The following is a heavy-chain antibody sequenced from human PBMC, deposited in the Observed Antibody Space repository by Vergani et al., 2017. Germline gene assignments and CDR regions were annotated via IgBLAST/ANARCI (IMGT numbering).Heavy chain of an antibody. V-gene: IGHV4-39*07. D-gene: IGHD3-22*01. Sequence: QLQLQESGPGLVKPSETLSLTCTVPGGSISSSSYYWGWIRKPPGKGLEWIGSIYYSGSTYYNPSLKSRVTISVDTSKYQFSLKLSSVTAADTAVYYCAREVYYYYDSSGYFTWDQGTLVTVSS. CDR3: AREVYYYYDSSGYFT. CDR2: IYYSGST. CDR1: GGSISSSSYY. J-gene: IGHJ5*02.